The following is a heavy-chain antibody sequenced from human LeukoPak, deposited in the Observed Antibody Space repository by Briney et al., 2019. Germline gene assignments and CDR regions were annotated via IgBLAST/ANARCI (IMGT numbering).Heavy chain of an antibody. J-gene: IGHJ6*02. Sequence: GGSLRLSCAASGFTFSNYAMNWVRQAPGKGLEWVSGISWNSGSIGYADSVKGRFTISRDNAKNSLYLQMNSLRAEDTALYYCAKASGGATNYYGMDVWGQGTTVTVSS. CDR3: AKASGGATNYYGMDV. V-gene: IGHV3-9*01. D-gene: IGHD1-26*01. CDR1: GFTFSNYA. CDR2: ISWNSGSI.